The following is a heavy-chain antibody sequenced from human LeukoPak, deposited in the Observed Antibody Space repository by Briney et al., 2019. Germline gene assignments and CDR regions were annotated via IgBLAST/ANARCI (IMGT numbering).Heavy chain of an antibody. CDR2: ISSSGSTI. J-gene: IGHJ4*02. D-gene: IGHD6-13*01. CDR1: GFTFSSYE. Sequence: PGGSLRLSCAASGFTFSSYEMNWVRQAPGKGLDWVSYISSSGSTIYYADSVKGRFTISRDNAKNSLYLQMNSLRAEDTAVYYCARGITLPQQQLVPPDHWGQGTLVTVSS. V-gene: IGHV3-48*03. CDR3: ARGITLPQQQLVPPDH.